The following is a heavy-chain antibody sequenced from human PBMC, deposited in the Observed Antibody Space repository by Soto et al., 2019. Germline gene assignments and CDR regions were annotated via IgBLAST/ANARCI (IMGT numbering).Heavy chain of an antibody. CDR1: GYTFTSYA. V-gene: IGHV7-4-1*01. Sequence: GASVKVSCKASGYTFTSYAMNWVRRAPGQGLEWMGWINTNTGNPTYAQGFTGRFVFSLDTSVSTAYLQICSLKAEDTAVYYCAREQSHCSSTSCYYYYYGMDVWGQGTTVTVSS. J-gene: IGHJ6*02. D-gene: IGHD2-2*01. CDR3: AREQSHCSSTSCYYYYYGMDV. CDR2: INTNTGNP.